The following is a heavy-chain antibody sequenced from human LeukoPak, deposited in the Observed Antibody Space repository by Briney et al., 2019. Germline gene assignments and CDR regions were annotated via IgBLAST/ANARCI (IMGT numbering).Heavy chain of an antibody. D-gene: IGHD3-10*01. CDR1: GGSISSYY. Sequence: SETLSLTCTVSGGSISSYYWSWIRQPAGKGLEWIGRIYTSGSTNYNPSLKSRVTMSVDTSKNQFSLKLSSVTAADTAVYYCARDLGSGSYGPNWFGPWGQGTLVTVSS. V-gene: IGHV4-4*07. CDR2: IYTSGST. CDR3: ARDLGSGSYGPNWFGP. J-gene: IGHJ5*02.